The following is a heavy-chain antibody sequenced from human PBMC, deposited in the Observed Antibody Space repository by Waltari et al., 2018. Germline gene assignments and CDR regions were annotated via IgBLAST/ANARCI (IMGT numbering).Heavy chain of an antibody. Sequence: QVHLVESGGGVVQSGKSLRLSCAASGFTINDFAMNWVRQAPGQGLEWVSVISSDGTNKYYADSVKGRFTISRDNSGGTLYLQMNSLRPQDTAIYFCARGDCSSTSCYSLESWGHGTLVTVS. J-gene: IGHJ1*01. D-gene: IGHD2-2*01. CDR1: GFTINDFA. CDR3: ARGDCSSTSCYSLES. V-gene: IGHV3-30*01. CDR2: ISSDGTNK.